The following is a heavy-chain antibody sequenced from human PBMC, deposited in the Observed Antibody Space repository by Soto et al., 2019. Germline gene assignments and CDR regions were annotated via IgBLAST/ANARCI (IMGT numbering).Heavy chain of an antibody. Sequence: GGSLRLSCAASGFTFSSYSMNWVRQAPGKGLEWVSSISSSSSYIYYADSVKGRFTISRDNAKNSLYLQMNSLRAEDTAVYYCARDHGPGSAAPFDYWGQGTLVTVSS. CDR1: GFTFSSYS. CDR2: ISSSSSYI. D-gene: IGHD6-13*01. V-gene: IGHV3-21*01. J-gene: IGHJ4*02. CDR3: ARDHGPGSAAPFDY.